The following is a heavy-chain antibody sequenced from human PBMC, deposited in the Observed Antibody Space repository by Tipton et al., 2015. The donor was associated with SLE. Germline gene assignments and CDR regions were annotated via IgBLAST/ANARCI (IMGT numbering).Heavy chain of an antibody. CDR1: GDSFSSSNW. CDR3: ARGPNWGLDDAFDI. J-gene: IGHJ3*02. V-gene: IGHV4-4*01. D-gene: IGHD7-27*01. Sequence: TLSLTCAVSGDSFSSSNWWTWVRQAPGKGLGWIGEIDHGGTTNYNPSLKSRVTISLDKSKNQFSLRLTSVTAADTAVYFCARGPNWGLDDAFDIWGQGTMVSVSS. CDR2: IDHGGTT.